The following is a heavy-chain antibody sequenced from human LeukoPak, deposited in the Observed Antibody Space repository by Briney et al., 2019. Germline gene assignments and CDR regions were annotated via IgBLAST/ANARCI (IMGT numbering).Heavy chain of an antibody. Sequence: SETPSLTCAVSGGSVSSSNWWSWVRQPPGKGLEWIGEIYHSGSTNYNPSLKSRVTISVDKSKNQFSLKLSSVTAADTAVYYCARDRGRWGVPAAIGYWGQGTLVTVSS. CDR1: GGSVSSSNW. V-gene: IGHV4-4*02. J-gene: IGHJ4*02. CDR3: ARDRGRWGVPAAIGY. CDR2: IYHSGST. D-gene: IGHD2-2*01.